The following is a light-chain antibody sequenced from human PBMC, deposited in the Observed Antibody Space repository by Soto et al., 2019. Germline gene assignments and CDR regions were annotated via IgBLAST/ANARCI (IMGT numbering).Light chain of an antibody. Sequence: QAVLTQEPSLTLSPGGTVTLTCGSSTGAVTNGHYPYWFQQKPGQAPRTLIYDTTNRHSWTPARFSGSLLGGKAALTLSGAQPEDEAEYYCLLSYNGPYVFGTGTKVTVL. CDR3: LLSYNGPYV. V-gene: IGLV7-46*01. CDR2: DTT. J-gene: IGLJ1*01. CDR1: TGAVTNGHY.